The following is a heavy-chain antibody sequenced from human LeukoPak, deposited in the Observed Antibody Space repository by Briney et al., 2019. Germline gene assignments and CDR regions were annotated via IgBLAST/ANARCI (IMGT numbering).Heavy chain of an antibody. CDR2: IYYSGST. V-gene: IGHV4-39*02. CDR1: GGSISSSSYY. CDR3: ARDMATSIGGFDY. Sequence: PSETLSLTCTVSGGSISSSSYYWGWIRQPPGKGLEWIGSIYYSGSTYYNPSLKSRVTISVDTSKNQFSLKLGSVTAADTAVYYCARDMATSIGGFDYWGQGTLVTVSS. D-gene: IGHD5-24*01. J-gene: IGHJ4*02.